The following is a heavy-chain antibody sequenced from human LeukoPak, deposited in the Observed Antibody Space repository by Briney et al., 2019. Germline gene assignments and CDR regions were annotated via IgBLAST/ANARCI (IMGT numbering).Heavy chain of an antibody. Sequence: GESLRLSCAASGFSFSSHALTWVRQAPGKGLEWVSGISWNSGSIGYADSVKGRFTISRDNAKNSLYLQMNSLRAEDTALYYCAKAHSSWYYYFDYWGQGTLVTVSS. CDR2: ISWNSGSI. V-gene: IGHV3-9*01. D-gene: IGHD6-13*01. CDR3: AKAHSSWYYYFDY. J-gene: IGHJ4*02. CDR1: GFSFSSHA.